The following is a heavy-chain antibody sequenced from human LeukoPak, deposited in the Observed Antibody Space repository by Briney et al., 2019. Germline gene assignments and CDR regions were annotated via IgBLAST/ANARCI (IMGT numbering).Heavy chain of an antibody. Sequence: GGSLRLSCAASGFTFSSYSMNWVRQAPGKGLEWVSYISSSSCTIYYADSVKGRFTISRDNAKNSLYLQMNSLRAEDTAVYYCARDLALSYYDSSGYWPCDYWGQGTLVTVSS. CDR1: GFTFSSYS. CDR2: ISSSSCTI. J-gene: IGHJ4*02. V-gene: IGHV3-48*01. D-gene: IGHD3-22*01. CDR3: ARDLALSYYDSSGYWPCDY.